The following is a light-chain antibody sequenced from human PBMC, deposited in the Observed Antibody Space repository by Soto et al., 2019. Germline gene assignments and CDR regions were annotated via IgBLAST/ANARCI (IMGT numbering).Light chain of an antibody. J-gene: IGKJ5*01. V-gene: IGKV1-39*01. CDR1: QSISSY. CDR3: QQSYSTPIT. Sequence: DIQMTQSPSSLSASVGDRVTITCRASQSISSYLNWYQQKPGKAPKLLIYAASSLQSGVPSRFSGSVSGTDFTLTISSLQPEDFATYYCQQSYSTPITFGQGIRLEIK. CDR2: AAS.